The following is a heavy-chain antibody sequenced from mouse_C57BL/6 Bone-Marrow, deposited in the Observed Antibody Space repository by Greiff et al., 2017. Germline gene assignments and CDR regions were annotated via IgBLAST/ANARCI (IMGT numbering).Heavy chain of an antibody. V-gene: IGHV7-1*01. J-gene: IGHJ1*03. D-gene: IGHD1-1*01. CDR2: SRNKANDYTT. CDR3: ARDALYYGSSYGYFDV. Sequence: EVKLVESGGGLVHSGRSLRLSCATSGFTFSDFYMEWVRQAPGKGLEWIAASRNKANDYTTEYSASVKGRFIVSRDTSQSILYLQMNALRAEDTAIYYCARDALYYGSSYGYFDVWGTGTTVTVSS. CDR1: GFTFSDFY.